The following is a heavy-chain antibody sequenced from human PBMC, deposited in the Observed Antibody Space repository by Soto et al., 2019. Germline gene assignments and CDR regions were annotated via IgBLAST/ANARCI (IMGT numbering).Heavy chain of an antibody. CDR2: IYYSGST. CDR3: ARHDLGGYSGYEVFDY. CDR1: GGSISSSSYY. V-gene: IGHV4-39*01. Sequence: SETLSLTCTVSGGSISSSSYYWGWIRQPPGKGLEWIGSIYYSGSTYYNPSLKSRVTISVDTSKNQFSLKLSSVTAADTAVYYCARHDLGGYSGYEVFDYWGQGTLVTVSS. J-gene: IGHJ4*02. D-gene: IGHD5-12*01.